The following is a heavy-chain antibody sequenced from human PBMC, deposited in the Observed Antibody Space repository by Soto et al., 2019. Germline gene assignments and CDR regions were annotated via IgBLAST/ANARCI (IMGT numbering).Heavy chain of an antibody. CDR3: AGMPYTSGLRFDP. Sequence: SETLSLTCNVSGGSVSRVSYYWSWIRQSPGKGLEWIGYVYYSGVTSYNPSLASRVSISLDRSNNQCTLKLKSVTAADTAVYFCAGMPYTSGLRFDPWGPGTLVTVS. D-gene: IGHD6-19*01. J-gene: IGHJ5*02. V-gene: IGHV4-61*01. CDR2: VYYSGVT. CDR1: GGSVSRVSYY.